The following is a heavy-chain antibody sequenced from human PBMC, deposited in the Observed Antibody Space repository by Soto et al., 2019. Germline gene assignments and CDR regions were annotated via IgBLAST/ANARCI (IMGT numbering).Heavy chain of an antibody. CDR2: ISYDGINK. Sequence: PGGSLRLSGAASVFTFSSYAMHWVRQAPGKGLEWVAVISYDGINKYYADSVKGRFTISRDNSKNTLYLQMNSLRAEDTAVYYCAYCSGGSCYSGGYYYGMDVWGQGTTVTVSS. J-gene: IGHJ6*02. V-gene: IGHV3-30-3*01. CDR1: VFTFSSYA. CDR3: AYCSGGSCYSGGYYYGMDV. D-gene: IGHD2-15*01.